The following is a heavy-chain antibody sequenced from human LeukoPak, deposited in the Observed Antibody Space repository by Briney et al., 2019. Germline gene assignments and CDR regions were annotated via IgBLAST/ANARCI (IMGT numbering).Heavy chain of an antibody. V-gene: IGHV3-33*01. Sequence: GRSLRLSCAASGFTFSSYGMHWVRQAPGKGLEWVAVIWYDGSKKYYADSVKGRFTISRDNSKNTLYLQMNSLRAEDTAVYYCMDLGHSDWGQGTLVTVSS. CDR1: GFTFSSYG. CDR3: MDLGHSD. D-gene: IGHD5-12*01. J-gene: IGHJ4*02. CDR2: IWYDGSKK.